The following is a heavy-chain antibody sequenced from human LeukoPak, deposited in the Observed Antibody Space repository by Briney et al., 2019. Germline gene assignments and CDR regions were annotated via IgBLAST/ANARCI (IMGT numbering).Heavy chain of an antibody. CDR2: ISSSSSTI. D-gene: IGHD3/OR15-3a*01. Sequence: GGSLRLSCAASGFTFSDYYMSWIRQAPGKGLEWVSYISSSSSTIYYADSVKGRFTISRDNAKNSLYLQMNSLRAEDMAVYYCAREIGWTGPSTYFDYWGQGTLVTVSS. CDR3: AREIGWTGPSTYFDY. J-gene: IGHJ4*02. CDR1: GFTFSDYY. V-gene: IGHV3-11*04.